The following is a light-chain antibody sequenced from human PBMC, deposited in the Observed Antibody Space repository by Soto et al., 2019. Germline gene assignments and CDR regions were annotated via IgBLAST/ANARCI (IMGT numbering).Light chain of an antibody. CDR2: AAS. J-gene: IGKJ4*01. CDR1: QGISSY. CDR3: QQLNRYPLT. V-gene: IGKV1-9*01. Sequence: IQLTQSPSSLSASVGDRVTITCRASQGISSYLAWDQQKPGKAPKLLIYAASTLQSGVPSRFSGSGSGTDFTLTTSSLQPEDFATYYCQQLNRYPLTFGGGTKVDI.